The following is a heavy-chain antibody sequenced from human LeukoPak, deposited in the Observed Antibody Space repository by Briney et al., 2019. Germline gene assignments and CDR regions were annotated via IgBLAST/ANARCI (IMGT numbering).Heavy chain of an antibody. D-gene: IGHD6-19*01. V-gene: IGHV3-64*01. CDR3: ARDYGYSSGDY. CDR1: GFTFSSYA. Sequence: GGSLRLSCAASGFTFSSYAMHWVRQAPGKGLEYVSAISSNGGSTYYANSVKGRFTISRDNSKNTLYVQMNSLRAEDTALYYCARDYGYSSGDYWGQGTLVTVSS. CDR2: ISSNGGST. J-gene: IGHJ4*02.